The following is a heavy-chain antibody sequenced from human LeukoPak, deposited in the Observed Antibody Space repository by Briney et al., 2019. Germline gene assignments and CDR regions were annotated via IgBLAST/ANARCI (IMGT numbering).Heavy chain of an antibody. CDR1: GGSFSGYY. V-gene: IGHV4-34*01. D-gene: IGHD5-18*01. CDR2: INHSGST. J-gene: IGHJ6*03. CDR3: ARRFLGGYSYGYRGSYYYYCMDV. Sequence: SETLSLTCAVYGGSFSGYYWSWIRQPPGKGLEWIGEINHSGSTNYNPSLKSRVTISVDTSKNQFSLKLSSVTAADTAVYYCARRFLGGYSYGYRGSYYYYCMDVWGKGTTVTISS.